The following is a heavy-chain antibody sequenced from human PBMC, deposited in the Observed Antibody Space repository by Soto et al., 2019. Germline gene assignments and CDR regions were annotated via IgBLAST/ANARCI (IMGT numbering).Heavy chain of an antibody. J-gene: IGHJ4*02. V-gene: IGHV3-23*01. D-gene: IGHD1-26*01. CDR3: AKVSNSDYGY. CDR1: GFTFSSNA. Sequence: EVQLLESGGGFVQPGGSLRLSCAASGFTFSSNAMNWVRQAPGRGLEWVSVISGDGAVTYYADSVRGRFTISRDNSKNTLFLQMNSLRAEDTAVYYCAKVSNSDYGYWGRGTLLIVSS. CDR2: ISGDGAVT.